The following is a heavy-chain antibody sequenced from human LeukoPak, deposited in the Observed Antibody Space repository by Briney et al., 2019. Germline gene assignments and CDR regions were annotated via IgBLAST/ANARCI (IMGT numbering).Heavy chain of an antibody. CDR3: ARDNSGSYSWYAFDI. V-gene: IGHV3-7*01. CDR2: IKQDGSEK. J-gene: IGHJ3*02. D-gene: IGHD1-26*01. CDR1: GFTFSSYW. Sequence: GGSLRLSCAASGFTFSSYWMSWVRQAPGKGLEWVANIKQDGSEKYYVDSVKGRFTISRDNAKNSLYLQMNSLRAEDTAVYYCARDNSGSYSWYAFDIWGQGTMVTVSS.